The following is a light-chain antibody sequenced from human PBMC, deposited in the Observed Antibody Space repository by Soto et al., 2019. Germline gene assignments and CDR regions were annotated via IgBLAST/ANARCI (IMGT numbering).Light chain of an antibody. J-gene: IGKJ4*01. CDR1: QSVSSSY. Sequence: EIVLTQSPGTLSLSPGERATLSCRASQSVSSSYLAWYQQKPGQAPRLLIYGASSRATGTPDRFSGSGSGTDFTLTISRLEPEDFAVYYCQQYGSSLTSGGGTKVDIK. V-gene: IGKV3-20*01. CDR3: QQYGSSLT. CDR2: GAS.